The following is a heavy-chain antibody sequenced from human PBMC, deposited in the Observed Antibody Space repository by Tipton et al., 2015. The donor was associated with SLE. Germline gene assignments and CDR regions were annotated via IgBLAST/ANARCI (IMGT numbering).Heavy chain of an antibody. V-gene: IGHV3-20*04. CDR3: AKGLRPFTYCYYGMGV. CDR2: ISGNGGRT. D-gene: IGHD2/OR15-2a*01. CDR1: GFSFDESG. Sequence: GSLRLSCTASGFSFDESGMSWVRQVPGKGLEWVSGISGNGGRTGNGDSVKGRFIISRDNAKNSLYLQVNGLRPEDTALYYCAKGLRPFTYCYYGMGVWGQGTTVTVSS. J-gene: IGHJ6*02.